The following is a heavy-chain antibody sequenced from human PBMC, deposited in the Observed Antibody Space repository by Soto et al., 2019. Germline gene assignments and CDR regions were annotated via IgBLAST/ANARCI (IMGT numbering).Heavy chain of an antibody. Sequence: QVHLVQSGAEVKKPGASVKVSCKASGYTSTTYGISWVRQAPEQGLEWMGWISAYNGNTKYAQKFQDRVTMTTDTATSTAYMELRSLTSDDTAMYYCARGSRYIAARNDAFDIWGRGTMVPVSS. D-gene: IGHD6-6*01. CDR2: ISAYNGNT. J-gene: IGHJ3*02. CDR3: ARGSRYIAARNDAFDI. CDR1: GYTSTTYG. V-gene: IGHV1-18*01.